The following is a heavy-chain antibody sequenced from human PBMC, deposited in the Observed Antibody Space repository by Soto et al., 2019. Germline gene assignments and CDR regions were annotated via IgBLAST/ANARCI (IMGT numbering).Heavy chain of an antibody. CDR2: ISYDGSNK. CDR1: GFTFSSYA. Sequence: GGSLRLSCAASGFTFSSYAMHWVRQAPGKGLEWVAVISYDGSNKYYADSVKGRFTISRDNSKNTLYLQMNSLRAEDTAVYYRARDWAMKSVVNPNVWGQGTTVTVSS. D-gene: IGHD3-16*01. CDR3: ARDWAMKSVVNPNV. J-gene: IGHJ6*02. V-gene: IGHV3-30-3*01.